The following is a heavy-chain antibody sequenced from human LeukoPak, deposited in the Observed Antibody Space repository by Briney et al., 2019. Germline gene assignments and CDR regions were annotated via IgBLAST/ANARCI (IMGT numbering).Heavy chain of an antibody. D-gene: IGHD1-26*01. CDR2: ISAYNGNT. CDR3: ARRGLKGELLPGIDY. J-gene: IGHJ4*02. Sequence: ASVKVSCKASGYSFISYGISWVRQAPGQGLEWMGWISAYNGNTNYAQKLQGRVTMTTDTSTSTAYMELRSLRSDDTAVYYCARRGLKGELLPGIDYWGQGTLVTVSS. V-gene: IGHV1-18*01. CDR1: GYSFISYG.